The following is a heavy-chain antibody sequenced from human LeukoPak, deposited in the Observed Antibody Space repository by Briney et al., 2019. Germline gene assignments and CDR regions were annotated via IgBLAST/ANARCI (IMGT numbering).Heavy chain of an antibody. V-gene: IGHV3-21*01. J-gene: IGHJ4*02. D-gene: IGHD6-19*01. Sequence: PGGSLRLSCAASGFTFSSYEMNWVRQAPGKGLEWVSSISSSSSYIYYADSVKGRFTISRDNAKNSLYLQMNSLRAEDTAVYYCARDPSRSRYFSGWYYFDYWGQGTLVTVSS. CDR2: ISSSSSYI. CDR1: GFTFSSYE. CDR3: ARDPSRSRYFSGWYYFDY.